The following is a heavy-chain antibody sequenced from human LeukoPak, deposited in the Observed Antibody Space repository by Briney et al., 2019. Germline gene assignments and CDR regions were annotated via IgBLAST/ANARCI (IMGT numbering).Heavy chain of an antibody. Sequence: SETLSLTCTVSGGSISSHYWSWIRQPPGEGLEWIGYIYYSGSTKYNPSLKSRVTISVDTSENQFSLKLSSVTAADTAVYYCARLYDSSGYTNWLDPWGQGTLVTVSS. D-gene: IGHD3-22*01. CDR2: IYYSGST. V-gene: IGHV4-59*11. CDR3: ARLYDSSGYTNWLDP. CDR1: GGSISSHY. J-gene: IGHJ5*02.